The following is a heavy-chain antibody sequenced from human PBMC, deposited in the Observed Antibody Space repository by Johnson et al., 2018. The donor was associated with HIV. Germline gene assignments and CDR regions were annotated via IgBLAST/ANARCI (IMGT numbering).Heavy chain of an antibody. Sequence: QVQLVESGGGVVQPGRSLRLSCAASGFTFSSSAMHWVRQAPGKGLEWVAVISYDGSNKYYADSVKGRFTISRDNSKNTLYLQMNSLRAEDTAVYYCARGGGTYAFDIWGQGTMVTVSS. CDR2: ISYDGSNK. CDR1: GFTFSSSA. V-gene: IGHV3-30*14. J-gene: IGHJ3*02. CDR3: ARGGGTYAFDI. D-gene: IGHD1-26*01.